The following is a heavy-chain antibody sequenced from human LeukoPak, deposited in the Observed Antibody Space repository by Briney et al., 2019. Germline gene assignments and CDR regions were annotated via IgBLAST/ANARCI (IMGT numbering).Heavy chain of an antibody. CDR1: GGSIRSSYYY. D-gene: IGHD4-17*01. Sequence: PSETLSLTCTVSGGSIRSSYYYWGWIRQPPGKGLEWIGSIYDSGSTYYNPSLKSRVTISVDTSKNQFSLKLSSVTAADTAVYYCARGPTVTDYWGQGTLVTVSS. V-gene: IGHV4-39*01. CDR3: ARGPTVTDY. J-gene: IGHJ4*02. CDR2: IYDSGST.